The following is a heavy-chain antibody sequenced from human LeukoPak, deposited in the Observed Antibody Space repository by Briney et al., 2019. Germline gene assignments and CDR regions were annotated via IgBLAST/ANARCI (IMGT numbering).Heavy chain of an antibody. CDR1: GYTFTSYD. J-gene: IGHJ3*02. CDR2: MNPNSGNT. V-gene: IGHV1-8*03. CDR3: ARVGGIAVEHAFDI. Sequence: GASVKVSCKASGYTFTSYDINWVRQATGQGLEWMGWMNPNSGNTGYAQKFQGRVTITRNTSISTAYMELSSLRSEDTAVYYCARVGGIAVEHAFDIWGQGTMVTVSS. D-gene: IGHD6-19*01.